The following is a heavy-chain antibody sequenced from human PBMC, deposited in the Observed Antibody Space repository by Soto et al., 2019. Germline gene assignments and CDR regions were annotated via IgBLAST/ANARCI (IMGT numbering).Heavy chain of an antibody. CDR2: LSAYNGNT. Sequence: QVQLVQSGAEVKKPGASVKVSCKASGYTFTSYGISWVRQAPGQGLEWMGWLSAYNGNTNYAQKLQGRVTMSTDTSTSTANMELRSLRSDDTAVYYCARESAVAALDPWGQGTLVTVSS. J-gene: IGHJ5*02. D-gene: IGHD6-19*01. CDR3: ARESAVAALDP. CDR1: GYTFTSYG. V-gene: IGHV1-18*01.